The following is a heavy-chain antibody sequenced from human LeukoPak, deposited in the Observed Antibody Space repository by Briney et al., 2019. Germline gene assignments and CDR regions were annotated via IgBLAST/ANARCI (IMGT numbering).Heavy chain of an antibody. J-gene: IGHJ4*02. Sequence: SETLSLTCTVSGGSISSGGYSWSWIRQHPGKGLEWIGYIYYSGSTNYNPSLKSRVTISVDTSKNQFSLKLNSVTAADTAVYYCARTDSSGCHGYWGQGALVTVSS. CDR3: ARTDSSGCHGY. V-gene: IGHV4-61*08. CDR2: IYYSGST. CDR1: GGSISSGGYS. D-gene: IGHD3-22*01.